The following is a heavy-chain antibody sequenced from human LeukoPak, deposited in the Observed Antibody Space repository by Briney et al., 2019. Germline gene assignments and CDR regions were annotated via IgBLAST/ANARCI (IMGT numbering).Heavy chain of an antibody. D-gene: IGHD2-2*01. CDR3: TTDRVPAGDFYYYYMDV. V-gene: IGHV3-15*01. CDR1: GFTFNNAW. CDR2: VKSKTDGGTT. Sequence: GGSLRLSCAASGFTFNNAWMSWFRQAPGKGLEWVGRVKSKTDGGTTDYAAPVKGRFTISRDDSKNTLYLQMNSLKTEDTAVYYCTTDRVPAGDFYYYYMDVWGKGTTVTISS. J-gene: IGHJ6*03.